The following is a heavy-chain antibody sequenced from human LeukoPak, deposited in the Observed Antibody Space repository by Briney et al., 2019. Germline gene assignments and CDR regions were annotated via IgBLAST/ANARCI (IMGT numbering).Heavy chain of an antibody. CDR1: GGSISSSY. V-gene: IGHV4-59*01. D-gene: IGHD3-10*01. CDR2: IYYSGST. Sequence: PSETLSLTCTVSGGSISSSYWSWIRQPPGKGLEWIGYIYYSGSTNYNPSLKSRVTISVDTSRNQFSLKLSAVTAADTAVYYCARDASGGTRGSGTYYTFFYWGQGTLVTVSS. J-gene: IGHJ4*02. CDR3: ARDASGGTRGSGTYYTFFY.